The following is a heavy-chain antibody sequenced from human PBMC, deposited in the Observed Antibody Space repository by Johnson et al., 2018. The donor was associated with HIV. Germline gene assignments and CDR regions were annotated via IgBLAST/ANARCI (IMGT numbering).Heavy chain of an antibody. CDR1: GFTFNNAW. D-gene: IGHD5-12*01. V-gene: IGHV3-15*07. CDR3: AREGGGYDGKGALDI. Sequence: VLLVESGGGLVKPGVSLRLSCAASGFTFNNAWMNWVRQTPGKGLEWVGRIKSTTDGGTTDYADSVKGRFTISRDNSKNTLYLQMNSLRAEDTAVYYCAREGGGYDGKGALDIWGQGTMVTVSS. CDR2: IKSTTDGGTT. J-gene: IGHJ3*02.